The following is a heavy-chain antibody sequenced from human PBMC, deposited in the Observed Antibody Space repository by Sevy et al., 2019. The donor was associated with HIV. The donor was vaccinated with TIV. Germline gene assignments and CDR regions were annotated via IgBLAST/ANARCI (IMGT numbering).Heavy chain of an antibody. V-gene: IGHV3-21*06. Sequence: GGSLRLSCAASGFTFNRYIMNWVRQAPGKGLEWISSISGSSNYIYYAESLKGRFIISRDNVKDTLYLQMNSLRADDTAVYYCATGPPDGSYDYFDYWGQGTLVTVSS. J-gene: IGHJ4*02. CDR3: ATGPPDGSYDYFDY. CDR1: GFTFNRYI. CDR2: ISGSSNYI. D-gene: IGHD3-10*01.